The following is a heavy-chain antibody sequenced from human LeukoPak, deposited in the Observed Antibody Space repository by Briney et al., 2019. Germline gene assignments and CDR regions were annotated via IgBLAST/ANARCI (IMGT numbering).Heavy chain of an antibody. D-gene: IGHD6-13*01. CDR3: ARHNSGSYSSSWYDAFDI. CDR1: GFTVSSNY. V-gene: IGHV3-53*01. Sequence: GGSLRLSCAASGFTVSSNYMSWVRQAPGKGLEWVSVIYSGGSTYYADSVKGRFTISRDNSKNTLYLQMNSLRAEDTAVYYCARHNSGSYSSSWYDAFDIWGQGTMVTVSS. CDR2: IYSGGST. J-gene: IGHJ3*02.